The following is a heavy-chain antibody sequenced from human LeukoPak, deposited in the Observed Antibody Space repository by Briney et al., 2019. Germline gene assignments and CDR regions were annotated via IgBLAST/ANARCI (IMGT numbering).Heavy chain of an antibody. Sequence: SETLSLTCAVSGGSLSSRSYYWGWIRQPRGKGLEWIGNMYYSGSTYYNPSLKSRVTMSVDTSKNQFSLKLTSVTAADTAVYYCARQQYYYDSRGYRYYYFDVWGRGTLVTVSS. V-gene: IGHV4-39*01. J-gene: IGHJ2*01. CDR2: MYYSGST. CDR3: ARQQYYYDSRGYRYYYFDV. CDR1: GGSLSSRSYY. D-gene: IGHD3-22*01.